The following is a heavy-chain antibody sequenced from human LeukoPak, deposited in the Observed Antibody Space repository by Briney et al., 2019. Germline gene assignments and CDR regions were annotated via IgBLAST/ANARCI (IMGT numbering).Heavy chain of an antibody. CDR1: GGSFSGYY. CDR3: ARVVIFGVVINAMDV. CDR2: INHSGST. V-gene: IGHV4-34*01. Sequence: NPSETLSLTCAVYGGSFSGYYWSWIRQPPGKGLEWIGEINHSGSTNYNPSLRSRVTMSVDTSKNQFSLKLSSVTAADTAVYYCARVVIFGVVINAMDVWGQGITVTVSS. J-gene: IGHJ6*02. D-gene: IGHD3-3*01.